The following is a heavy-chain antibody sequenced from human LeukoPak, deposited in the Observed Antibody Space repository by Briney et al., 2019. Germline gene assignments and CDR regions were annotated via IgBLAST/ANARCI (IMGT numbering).Heavy chain of an antibody. D-gene: IGHD3-22*01. V-gene: IGHV3-23*01. CDR1: GFTFSSYG. CDR3: AKDSGNTLTYYYDSSGHGFDY. Sequence: GGSLRLSCAASGFTFSSYGMSWVRQAPGKGLEWVSAISGSGGSTYYADSVKGRFTISRDNSKNTLYLQMNSLRAEDTAVYYCAKDSGNTLTYYYDSSGHGFDYWGQGTLVTVSS. CDR2: ISGSGGST. J-gene: IGHJ4*02.